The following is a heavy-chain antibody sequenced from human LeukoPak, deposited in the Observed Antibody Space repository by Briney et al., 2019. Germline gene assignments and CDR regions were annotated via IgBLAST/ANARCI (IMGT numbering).Heavy chain of an antibody. CDR1: GGSISSYY. Sequence: SETLSLTCTVSGGSISSYYWSWIRQPPGKGLEWIGYIYYSGSTNYNPSLKSRVTISVDTSKNQFSLKLGSVTAADTAVYYCARGGYGHAFDIWGQGTMVTVSS. V-gene: IGHV4-59*01. CDR2: IYYSGST. CDR3: ARGGYGHAFDI. D-gene: IGHD5-18*01. J-gene: IGHJ3*02.